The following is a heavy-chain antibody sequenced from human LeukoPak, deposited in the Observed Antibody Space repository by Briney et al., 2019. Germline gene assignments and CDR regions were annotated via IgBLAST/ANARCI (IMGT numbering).Heavy chain of an antibody. CDR3: AKDALRFLEWMYY. Sequence: GGSLRLSCAASGFTFDDYAMHWVRQAPGKGLEWVSGISWNSGSIGYADSVKGRFTISRDNAKNSLYLQMNSLRAEDTAVYYCAKDALRFLEWMYYWGQGTLVTVSS. CDR2: ISWNSGSI. J-gene: IGHJ4*02. D-gene: IGHD3-3*01. V-gene: IGHV3-9*01. CDR1: GFTFDDYA.